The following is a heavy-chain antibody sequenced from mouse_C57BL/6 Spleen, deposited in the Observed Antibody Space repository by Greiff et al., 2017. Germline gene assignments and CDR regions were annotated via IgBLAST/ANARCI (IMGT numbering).Heavy chain of an antibody. CDR3: ARDGGSHYAMDY. CDR1: GYSITSGYY. V-gene: IGHV3-6*01. CDR2: ISYDGSN. J-gene: IGHJ4*01. Sequence: EVKLVESGPGLVKPSQSLSLTCSVTGYSITSGYYWNWIRQFPGNKLEWMGYISYDGSNNYNPSLKNRISITRDTSKNQFFLKLNSVTTEDTATYYCARDGGSHYAMDYWGQGTSVTVSS.